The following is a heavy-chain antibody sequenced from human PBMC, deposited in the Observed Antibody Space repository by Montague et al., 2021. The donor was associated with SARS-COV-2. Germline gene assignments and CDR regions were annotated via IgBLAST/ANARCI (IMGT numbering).Heavy chain of an antibody. CDR1: GDSVSSNSAA. V-gene: IGHV6-1*01. CDR3: ARDTRIQLWFDRDYYYGMDV. J-gene: IGHJ6*02. D-gene: IGHD5-18*01. CDR2: TYCRSKWYN. Sequence: CAISGDSVSSNSAAWNWIRQSPSRGLGWLGRTYCRSKWYNDYAVSVKSRITINPDTSKNQFSLQLNSVTPEDTAVYYCARDTRIQLWFDRDYYYGMDVWGQGTTVTVSS.